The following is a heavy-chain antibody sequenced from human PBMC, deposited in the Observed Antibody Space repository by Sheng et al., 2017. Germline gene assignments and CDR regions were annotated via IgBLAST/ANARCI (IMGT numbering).Heavy chain of an antibody. CDR1: GGSFSGYY. Sequence: QVQLQQWGAGLLKPSETLSLTCAVYGGSFSGYYWSWIRQPPGKGLEWIGEINHSGSTNYNPSLKSRVTISVDTSKNQFSLKLSSVTAADTAVYYCARGKDDYIWGSPYYYYYGMDVWGQGTTVTVSS. CDR2: INHSGST. J-gene: IGHJ6*02. CDR3: ARGKDDYIWGSPYYYYYGMDV. D-gene: IGHD3-16*01. V-gene: IGHV4-34*01.